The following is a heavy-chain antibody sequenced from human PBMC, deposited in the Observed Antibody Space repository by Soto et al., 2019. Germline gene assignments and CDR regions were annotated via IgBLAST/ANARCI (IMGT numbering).Heavy chain of an antibody. D-gene: IGHD3-10*01. CDR2: IKSDGSSI. CDR1: GFTFSSYW. J-gene: IGHJ4*02. Sequence: EVQLAESGGGLVQPGGSLRLSCAASGFTFSSYWMHWVRQAPGKGLVWVSRIKSDGSSISYADSVKGRFTISRDNAKNTLYLQMNSLRAEDTAVYYCARGGFSGSGSYIQGDYWGQGTLVTVSS. V-gene: IGHV3-74*01. CDR3: ARGGFSGSGSYIQGDY.